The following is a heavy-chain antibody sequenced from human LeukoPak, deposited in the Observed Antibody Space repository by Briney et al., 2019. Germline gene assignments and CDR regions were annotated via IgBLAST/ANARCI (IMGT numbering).Heavy chain of an antibody. CDR3: ASPMTTDRYYYYGRDV. Sequence: ASVKVSCKASGYTFTGYYIHWVRQAPGQGLEWMGRVNPNSGGTDYAQKFQGRVTMTRDTSISTGYMELNRLTSDDTAVYYCASPMTTDRYYYYGRDVWGQGTTVTVSS. J-gene: IGHJ6*02. V-gene: IGHV1-2*06. D-gene: IGHD4-11*01. CDR1: GYTFTGYY. CDR2: VNPNSGGT.